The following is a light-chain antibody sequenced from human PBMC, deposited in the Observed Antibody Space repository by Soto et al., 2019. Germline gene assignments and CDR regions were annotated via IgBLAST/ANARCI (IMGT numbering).Light chain of an antibody. CDR1: QSVGNN. CDR3: QQYHNWPLA. V-gene: IGKV3-15*01. CDR2: GAS. Sequence: EIVMTQSPATLSVSPGERATLSCRASQSVGNNLAWYQQKPGQAPRLLMYGASTRPTGIPGRFSGSGSGTEFTLTISSLQSEYFAVYYCQQYHNWPLAFGQGTKVEIK. J-gene: IGKJ1*01.